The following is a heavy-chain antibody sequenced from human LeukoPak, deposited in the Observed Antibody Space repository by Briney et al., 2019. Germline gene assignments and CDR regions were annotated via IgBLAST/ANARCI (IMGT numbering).Heavy chain of an antibody. D-gene: IGHD3-9*01. V-gene: IGHV3-43D*03. Sequence: GGSLSLSCAASGFTFDDYAMHWVRQAPGKGLEWVSLISWDGGSTYYADSVKGRFTISRDNSKNSLYLQMNSLRAEDTALYYCAKGQLYYDILTAAFDFDYWGQGTLVTVSS. J-gene: IGHJ4*02. CDR3: AKGQLYYDILTAAFDFDY. CDR1: GFTFDDYA. CDR2: ISWDGGST.